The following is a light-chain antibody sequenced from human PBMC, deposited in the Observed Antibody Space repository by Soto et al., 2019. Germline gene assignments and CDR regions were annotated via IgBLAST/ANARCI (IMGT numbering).Light chain of an antibody. CDR1: SSDVGGYNY. V-gene: IGLV2-8*01. CDR3: LSYADTAYV. Sequence: QSVLTQPPSASGSPGQLVTISCAGTSSDVGGYNYVSWYQQYPGKVPKLMIYEVSERPSGVPDRFSGSKSGNTAFLTVSGLQAEDEADYYCLSYADTAYVFGTGTKLTVL. J-gene: IGLJ1*01. CDR2: EVS.